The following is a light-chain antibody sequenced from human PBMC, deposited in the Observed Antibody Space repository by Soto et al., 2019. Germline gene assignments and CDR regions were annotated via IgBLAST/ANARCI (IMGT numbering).Light chain of an antibody. CDR2: EVS. Sequence: QSVLTQPPSASGSPGQSVTISCTGASSDVGGYNYVSWYQQHPGKAPKLMIYEVSKRPSGVPDRFSGSKSGNTASLTVSGLQAEDEADYYCSSYAGSHCVFGAGTKLTVL. CDR3: SSYAGSHCV. J-gene: IGLJ1*01. CDR1: SSDVGGYNY. V-gene: IGLV2-8*01.